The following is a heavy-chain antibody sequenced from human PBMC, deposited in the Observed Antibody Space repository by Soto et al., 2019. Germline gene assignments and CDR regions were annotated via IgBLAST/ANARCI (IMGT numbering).Heavy chain of an antibody. V-gene: IGHV6-1*01. CDR3: AREEYSSSSKYYYYGMDV. J-gene: IGHJ6*02. CDR1: GDSVSSNSAA. CDR2: TYYRSKWYN. Sequence: SQTLSLTCAISGDSVSSNSAAWNWLRQSPSRGLEWLGRTYYRSKWYNDYAVSVKSRITINPDTSKNQFSLQLNSVTPEDTAVYYCAREEYSSSSKYYYYGMDVWGQGTTVTVSS. D-gene: IGHD6-6*01.